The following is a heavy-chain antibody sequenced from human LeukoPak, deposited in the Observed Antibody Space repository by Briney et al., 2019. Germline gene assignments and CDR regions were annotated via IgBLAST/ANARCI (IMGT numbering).Heavy chain of an antibody. V-gene: IGHV3-74*01. J-gene: IGHJ4*02. CDR3: AKDIVVVVAAHGGFDY. Sequence: PGGSLRLSCAASGFTFSSYWMHWVRQAPGKGLVWVSRINSDGSSTSYADSVKGRFTISRDNAKNTLYLQMNSLRAEDTAVYYCAKDIVVVVAAHGGFDYWGQGTLVTVSS. CDR2: INSDGSST. D-gene: IGHD2-15*01. CDR1: GFTFSSYW.